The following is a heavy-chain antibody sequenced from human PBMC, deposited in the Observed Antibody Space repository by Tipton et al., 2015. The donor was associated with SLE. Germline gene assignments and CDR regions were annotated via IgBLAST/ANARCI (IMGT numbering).Heavy chain of an antibody. Sequence: SLRLSCAASGFTFSSYSMNWLRQAPGKGLEWVSSISSSSSFIYHADSVKGRFTISRDNSKNTLYLQMNSLKSEDTAVYYCARARCSGGVCPGQDYWGQGTLVTVSS. CDR1: GFTFSSYS. J-gene: IGHJ4*02. V-gene: IGHV3-21*01. CDR3: ARARCSGGVCPGQDY. D-gene: IGHD2-8*02. CDR2: ISSSSSFI.